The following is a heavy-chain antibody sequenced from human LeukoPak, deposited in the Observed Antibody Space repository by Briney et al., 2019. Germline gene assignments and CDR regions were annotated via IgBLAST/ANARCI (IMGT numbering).Heavy chain of an antibody. V-gene: IGHV3-23*01. Sequence: GGSLRLSCAASGFTFSSYAMSWVRQAPGKGLEWVSAISGGGGSTYYADSVKGRSTISRDKSKNTLYLQMNSLRAEDTAVYYCAKLSTYYFGSGSYSLLDYWGQGTLVTVSS. J-gene: IGHJ4*02. CDR1: GFTFSSYA. D-gene: IGHD3-10*01. CDR3: AKLSTYYFGSGSYSLLDY. CDR2: ISGGGGST.